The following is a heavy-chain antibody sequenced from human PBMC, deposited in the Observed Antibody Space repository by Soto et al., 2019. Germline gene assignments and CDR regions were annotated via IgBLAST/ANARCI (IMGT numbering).Heavy chain of an antibody. J-gene: IGHJ2*01. V-gene: IGHV3-30*18. CDR2: ISYDGSNK. Sequence: QVQLVESGGGVVQPGRSLRLSCAASGFTFSSYGMHWVRQAPGKGLEWVAVISYDGSNKYYADSVKGRFTISRDNSKNTLYLQMNSLRADDTAVYYCAKDHADYYDSSGYYYDWYFDLWGRGTLVTVSS. CDR3: AKDHADYYDSSGYYYDWYFDL. D-gene: IGHD3-22*01. CDR1: GFTFSSYG.